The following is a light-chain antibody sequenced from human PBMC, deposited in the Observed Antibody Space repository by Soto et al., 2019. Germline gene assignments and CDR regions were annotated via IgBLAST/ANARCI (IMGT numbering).Light chain of an antibody. J-gene: IGKJ4*01. V-gene: IGKV3-20*01. CDR1: QSVSSNY. Sequence: EIVLTQSPGTLSLSPGERATLSCRASQSVSSNYLAWFQQKPGQAPRFVIYGASSRATGIPDRFSGSGSGTDFTLTISRLEPEDFAVYYCQQYGSPPLTFGGGTKVEIK. CDR2: GAS. CDR3: QQYGSPPLT.